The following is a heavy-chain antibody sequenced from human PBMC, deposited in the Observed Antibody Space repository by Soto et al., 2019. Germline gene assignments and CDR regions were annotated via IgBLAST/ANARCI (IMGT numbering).Heavy chain of an antibody. CDR3: AKGSKFTIFSPNDY. V-gene: IGHV3-23*01. D-gene: IGHD3-3*01. Sequence: EVRVLESGGGLVQPGGSLRLSCAASGFTFSTYAMTWVRQAPGKGLEWVSALSGNSGTTYFADSVKGRFTISRDNSRNTVYLQMSSLRAEDTALYYCAKGSKFTIFSPNDYWGQGTLVTVSS. CDR2: LSGNSGTT. J-gene: IGHJ4*02. CDR1: GFTFSTYA.